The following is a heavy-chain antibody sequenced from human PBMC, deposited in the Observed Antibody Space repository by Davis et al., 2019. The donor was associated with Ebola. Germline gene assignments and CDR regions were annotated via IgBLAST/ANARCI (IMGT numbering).Heavy chain of an antibody. J-gene: IGHJ6*03. Sequence: PGGSLRLSCVASGFPFNDYHMNWIRQVPGKGLEWVSHISTTGHTIYYADSVKGRFTISRGNSKNTLYLQMNSLRAEDTAVYYCAKDGYSYGYRYYYYMDVWGKGTTVTVSS. D-gene: IGHD5-18*01. CDR3: AKDGYSYGYRYYYYMDV. V-gene: IGHV3-11*04. CDR2: ISTTGHTI. CDR1: GFPFNDYH.